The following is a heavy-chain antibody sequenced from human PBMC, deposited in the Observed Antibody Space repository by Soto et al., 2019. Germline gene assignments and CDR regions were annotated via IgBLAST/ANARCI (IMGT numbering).Heavy chain of an antibody. CDR3: ARWGGLSCSGAVCFKKPFDS. Sequence: QVQLVQSGAEVKRPESSMKVSCKPSGGTFNNYAINWVRQAPGQGLEWMGAIIPISGTTKYAQKFQGRVTITADKSTSTVYIDLSIVRSEDTAVYYCARWGGLSCSGAVCFKKPFDSWCQGTLVTVSS. D-gene: IGHD2-8*02. CDR2: IIPISGTT. J-gene: IGHJ4*02. CDR1: GGTFNNYA. V-gene: IGHV1-69*06.